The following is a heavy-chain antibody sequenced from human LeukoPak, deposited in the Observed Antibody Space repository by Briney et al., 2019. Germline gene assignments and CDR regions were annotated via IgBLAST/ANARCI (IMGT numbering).Heavy chain of an antibody. J-gene: IGHJ5*02. Sequence: ASVKVSCKASGYIFTSYGISWVRQAPGQGLEWMGWISAYNGNTNYAQKLQGRVTMTTDTSTSTAYMELRSLRSGDTAVYYCARGKAAAGWNWFDPWGQGTLVTVSS. V-gene: IGHV1-18*04. CDR2: ISAYNGNT. CDR3: ARGKAAAGWNWFDP. D-gene: IGHD6-13*01. CDR1: GYIFTSYG.